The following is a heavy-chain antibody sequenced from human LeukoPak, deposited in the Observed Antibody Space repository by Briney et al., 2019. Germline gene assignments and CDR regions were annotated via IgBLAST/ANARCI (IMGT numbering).Heavy chain of an antibody. V-gene: IGHV1-8*01. Sequence: ASVKVSCKASGYTFTSYDINWVRQATGQGLEWMGWMNPNSGNTGYAQKFQGRVAMTRNTSISTAYMELSSLRSEDTAVYYCARNLYCSSTSCQRRNWFDPWGQGTLVTVSS. CDR1: GYTFTSYD. D-gene: IGHD2-2*01. J-gene: IGHJ5*02. CDR2: MNPNSGNT. CDR3: ARNLYCSSTSCQRRNWFDP.